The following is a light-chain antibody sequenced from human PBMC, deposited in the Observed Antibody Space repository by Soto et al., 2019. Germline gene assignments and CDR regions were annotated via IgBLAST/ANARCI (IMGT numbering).Light chain of an antibody. CDR1: RSVSNNY. CDR3: QQYGSSPPT. V-gene: IGKV3-20*01. Sequence: EIVLTQSPGTLSLSPGERATLSCRASRSVSNNYVAWYQRKPGQAPRLLIDGASSRATDIPRRFSGSGSGTDFTLTITRLEPEDFAVYYCQQYGSSPPTFGQGPKVESK. CDR2: GAS. J-gene: IGKJ1*01.